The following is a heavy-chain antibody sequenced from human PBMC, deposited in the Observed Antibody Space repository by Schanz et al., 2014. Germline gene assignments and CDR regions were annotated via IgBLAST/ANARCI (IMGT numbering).Heavy chain of an antibody. Sequence: EVHLVDSGGTSVQPGGSLRLSCVGSGFTFSASAIHWVRQASGKGLEWVGRVRTKDNHYATSYGASVSGRFTISRDDSKNTAYLQMNSLRTGDTAMYYCASYDNSGPYYLNHWGRGTLVTVSS. CDR2: VRTKDNHYAT. D-gene: IGHD4-4*01. CDR3: ASYDNSGPYYLNH. CDR1: GFTFSASA. J-gene: IGHJ5*02. V-gene: IGHV3-73*01.